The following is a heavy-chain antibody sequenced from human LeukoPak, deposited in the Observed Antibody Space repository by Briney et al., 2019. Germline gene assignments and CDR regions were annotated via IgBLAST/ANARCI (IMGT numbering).Heavy chain of an antibody. CDR1: GFTFSDYY. CDR3: ARVAQLWLGNDY. Sequence: GGSLRLSCAASGFTFSDYYMTWIRQAPGKGLEWVSYISSTGTTIYYADSVKGRFTISRDNAKNSLYLQMNSLRAEDTAVYYCARVAQLWLGNDYWGQGTLVTVSS. CDR2: ISSTGTTI. D-gene: IGHD5-18*01. J-gene: IGHJ4*02. V-gene: IGHV3-11*04.